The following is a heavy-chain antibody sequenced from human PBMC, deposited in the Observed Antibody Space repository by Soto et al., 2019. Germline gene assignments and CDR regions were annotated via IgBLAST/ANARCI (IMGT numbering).Heavy chain of an antibody. D-gene: IGHD6-19*01. Sequence: PGGSLRLSCAASGFTFSSYGMHWVRQAPGKGLEWVAVISYDGSNKYYADSVKGRFTISRDNSKNTLYLQMNSLRAEDTAVYYCAKEKGIAVAGTYYYYYGMDVWGQGTTVTVSS. CDR1: GFTFSSYG. CDR3: AKEKGIAVAGTYYYYYGMDV. CDR2: ISYDGSNK. J-gene: IGHJ6*02. V-gene: IGHV3-30*18.